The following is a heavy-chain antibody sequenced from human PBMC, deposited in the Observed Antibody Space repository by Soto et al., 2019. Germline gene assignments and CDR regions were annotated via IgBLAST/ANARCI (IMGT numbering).Heavy chain of an antibody. CDR3: ARATVTTYSPCFDL. CDR2: INHSGST. D-gene: IGHD4-17*01. V-gene: IGHV4-34*01. J-gene: IGHJ2*01. Sequence: QVQLQQWGAGLLKPSETLSLTCAVYGGSFSGYYWSWIRQPPGKGLEWIGEINHSGSTNYNPSLKSRVTISVDTSKNQXXXKXXXVTAADTAVYYCARATVTTYSPCFDLWGRGTLVTVSS. CDR1: GGSFSGYY.